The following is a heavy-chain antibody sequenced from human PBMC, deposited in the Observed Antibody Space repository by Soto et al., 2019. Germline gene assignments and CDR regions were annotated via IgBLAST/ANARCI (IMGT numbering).Heavy chain of an antibody. CDR3: ARERYQVISDGMDV. CDR1: GYTFTGYY. CDR2: INPETGAT. V-gene: IGHV1-2*02. Sequence: ASVKVSFKASGYTFTGYYVHWVREAPGQGLEWMGWINPETGATSYAQKFQGRVTLSRDTSINTAYLELSSLRFDDAAVYFCARERYQVISDGMDVWGQGTTVTVSS. D-gene: IGHD2-2*01. J-gene: IGHJ6*02.